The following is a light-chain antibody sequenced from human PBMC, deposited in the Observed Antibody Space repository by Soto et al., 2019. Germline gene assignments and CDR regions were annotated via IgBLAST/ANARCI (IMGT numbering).Light chain of an antibody. CDR2: DAS. Sequence: EIVLTQSPGTLSLSPGERATLSCRASQSVSSNYLAWYQQKPGQAPRLLIYDASSRASGVPARFSGSGSGTDFTLTISSLEPEDFAVYYCQQYGSSPWTFGQGTKVDI. CDR3: QQYGSSPWT. J-gene: IGKJ1*01. V-gene: IGKV3-20*01. CDR1: QSVSSNY.